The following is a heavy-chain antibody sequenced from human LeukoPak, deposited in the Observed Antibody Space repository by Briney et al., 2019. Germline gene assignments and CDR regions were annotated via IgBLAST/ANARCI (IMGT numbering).Heavy chain of an antibody. D-gene: IGHD3-22*01. J-gene: IGHJ4*02. V-gene: IGHV5-51*01. CDR2: IYPGDSDT. Sequence: GESLKISCKGSGYSFTSYWIGWVRQMPGKGLEWMGIIYPGDSDTRYSPSFQGQDTISADKSISTAYLQWSSLKASDTAMYYCARHRIVYDSSGKYYFDYWGQGTLVTVSS. CDR3: ARHRIVYDSSGKYYFDY. CDR1: GYSFTSYW.